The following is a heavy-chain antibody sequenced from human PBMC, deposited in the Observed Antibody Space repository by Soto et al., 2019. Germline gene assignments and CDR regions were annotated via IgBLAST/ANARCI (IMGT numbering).Heavy chain of an antibody. CDR1: GGTFSSYA. V-gene: IGHV1-69*12. CDR3: ARHPGGRGYYDGMDV. CDR2: IIPIFGTA. J-gene: IGHJ6*02. Sequence: QVQLVQSGAEVKKPGSSVKVSCKASGGTFSSYAISWVRQAPGQGLEWMGGIIPIFGTANYAQKFQGRVTITAAESTSTAYMQLSSLTSEDTAVYYCARHPGGRGYYDGMDVWGQGTTVTFSS. D-gene: IGHD2-15*01.